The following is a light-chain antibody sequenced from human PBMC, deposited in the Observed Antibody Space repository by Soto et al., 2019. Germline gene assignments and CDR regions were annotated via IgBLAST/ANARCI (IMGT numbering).Light chain of an antibody. J-gene: IGLJ1*01. CDR3: CSYVGSSTYV. V-gene: IGLV2-23*01. Sequence: QSVLTQPASVSGAPGQSITISSTGTSSDVGTYNLVSWYQQHPGKAPKLMVYEATKRPSGVSTRFSGSKSGNTASLTISGLQAEDEADYYCCSYVGSSTYVFGTGTKVTVL. CDR1: SSDVGTYNL. CDR2: EAT.